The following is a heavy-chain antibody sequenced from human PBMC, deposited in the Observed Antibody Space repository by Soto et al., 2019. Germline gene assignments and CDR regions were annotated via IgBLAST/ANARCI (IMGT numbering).Heavy chain of an antibody. D-gene: IGHD6-19*01. CDR3: AKGMELYHSGWFPFFDY. J-gene: IGHJ4*02. CDR1: GFTFRNYG. V-gene: IGHV3-23*01. Sequence: EVQLLESGGGLVQPGGSLRLSCAASGFTFRNYGMTWVRQAPGKGLEWVSAISGSGGSTYYADSVKGRFTISWDNSKNTVYLQMNSRRAEDTAVYYCAKGMELYHSGWFPFFDYWGPGTLVTVSS. CDR2: ISGSGGST.